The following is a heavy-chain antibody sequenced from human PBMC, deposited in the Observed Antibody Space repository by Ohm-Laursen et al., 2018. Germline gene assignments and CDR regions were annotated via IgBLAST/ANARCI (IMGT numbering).Heavy chain of an antibody. Sequence: TQTLTLTCTFSGFSLSTIGMCVSWIRQPPGKALEWLARIDWADDKYYSPSLKTRLIISKDTSENQVVLTMTNMDPVDTATYYCARSRVVTAPLDYWGQGTLVTVSS. CDR2: IDWADDK. J-gene: IGHJ4*02. D-gene: IGHD2-21*02. V-gene: IGHV2-70*11. CDR3: ARSRVVTAPLDY. CDR1: GFSLSTIGMC.